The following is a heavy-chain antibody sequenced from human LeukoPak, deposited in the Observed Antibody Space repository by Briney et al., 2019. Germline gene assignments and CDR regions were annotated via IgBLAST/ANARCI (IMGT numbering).Heavy chain of an antibody. CDR2: INHSGST. D-gene: IGHD3-22*01. CDR1: GGPFSGYY. V-gene: IGHV4-34*01. CDR3: AREAYDSSR. J-gene: IGHJ4*02. Sequence: SETLSLTCAVYGGPFSGYYWSWIRQPPGKGLEWIGEINHSGSTNYNPSLKSRVTISVDTSKNQFSLKLSSVTAADTAVYYCAREAYDSSRWGQGALVTVSS.